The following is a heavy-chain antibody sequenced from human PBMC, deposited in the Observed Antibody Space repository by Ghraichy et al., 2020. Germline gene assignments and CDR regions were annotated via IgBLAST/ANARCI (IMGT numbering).Heavy chain of an antibody. CDR1: GFTFSSYA. V-gene: IGHV3-23*01. CDR2: ISGSGGST. CDR3: AKEGYCSGGSCYEGLYGWYFDL. D-gene: IGHD2-15*01. Sequence: ETLSLTCAASGFTFSSYAMSWVRQAPGKGLEWVSAISGSGGSTYYADSVKGRFTISRDNSKNTLYLQMNSLRAEDTAVYYCAKEGYCSGGSCYEGLYGWYFDLWGRGTLVTVSS. J-gene: IGHJ2*01.